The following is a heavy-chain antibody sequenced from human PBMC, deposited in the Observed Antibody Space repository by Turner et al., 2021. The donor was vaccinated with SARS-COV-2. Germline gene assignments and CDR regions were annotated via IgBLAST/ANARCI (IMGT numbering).Heavy chain of an antibody. D-gene: IGHD3-22*01. CDR1: DCTFSSYA. V-gene: IGHV1-69*01. CDR3: ARARGVDYYDSSGQRFDP. CDR2: IIPIFGTA. J-gene: IGHJ5*02. Sequence: QVQLVQSGAEVKKPGSSVKVSCKASDCTFSSYAISWVRQAPGQGLEWMGGIIPIFGTANYAQKFQGRVTITADESTRKAYMELSSLRSEDTAVYYCARARGVDYYDSSGQRFDPWGQGTLVTVSS.